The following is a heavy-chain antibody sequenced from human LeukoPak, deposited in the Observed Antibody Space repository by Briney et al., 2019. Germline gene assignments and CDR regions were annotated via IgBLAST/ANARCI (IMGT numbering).Heavy chain of an antibody. Sequence: PGGSLRLSCAASGFTFSSYDMHWVRQAPGKGLEWVSAIGTAGDTYYPGSVKGRFTISRENAKNSLYLQMNSLRAADTAVYYCARGGVGNFDYWGQGTLVTVSS. CDR1: GFTFSSYD. V-gene: IGHV3-13*01. CDR2: IGTAGDT. J-gene: IGHJ4*02. D-gene: IGHD7-27*01. CDR3: ARGGVGNFDY.